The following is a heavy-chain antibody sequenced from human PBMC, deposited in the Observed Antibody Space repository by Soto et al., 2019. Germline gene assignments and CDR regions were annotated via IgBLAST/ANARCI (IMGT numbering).Heavy chain of an antibody. Sequence: EVQLVESGGTLVQPGGSLRLSCAASGFTFSSYSMNWVRQAPGKGLEWVSYITSSSSTIYYADSVKGRFTISRDNAKNSLYLQMNSLRDENAAVYYCARGPHYYYYGMDVWGPGTTVTVSS. J-gene: IGHJ6*02. CDR3: ARGPHYYYYGMDV. V-gene: IGHV3-48*02. CDR2: ITSSSSTI. CDR1: GFTFSSYS.